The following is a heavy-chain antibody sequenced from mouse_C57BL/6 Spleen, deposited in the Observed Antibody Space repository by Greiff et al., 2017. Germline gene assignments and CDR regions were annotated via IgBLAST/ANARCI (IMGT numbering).Heavy chain of an antibody. J-gene: IGHJ3*01. CDR2: INYDGSST. Sequence: EVKLVESEGGLVQPGSSMKLSCTASGFTFSDYYMAWVRQVPEKGLEWVANINYDGSSTYYLDSLKSRFIISRDNAKNILYLQMSSLKSEDTATYYCARDRDGFAYWGQGTLVTVSA. D-gene: IGHD3-1*01. CDR3: ARDRDGFAY. V-gene: IGHV5-16*01. CDR1: GFTFSDYY.